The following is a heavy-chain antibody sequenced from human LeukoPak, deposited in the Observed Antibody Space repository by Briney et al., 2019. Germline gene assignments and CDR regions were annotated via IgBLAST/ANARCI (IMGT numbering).Heavy chain of an antibody. CDR2: IYPGDSDT. D-gene: IGHD3-16*02. J-gene: IGHJ3*02. CDR3: ARADYDYVWGSYRLRDDAFDI. V-gene: IGHV5-51*01. Sequence: GESLQISCKGSGYIFTSYWIGWVRQLPGKGLEWMGIIYPGDSDTRYSPSFQGQVTISADKSISTAYLQWSSLKASDTAMYYCARADYDYVWGSYRLRDDAFDIWGQGTMVTVSS. CDR1: GYIFTSYW.